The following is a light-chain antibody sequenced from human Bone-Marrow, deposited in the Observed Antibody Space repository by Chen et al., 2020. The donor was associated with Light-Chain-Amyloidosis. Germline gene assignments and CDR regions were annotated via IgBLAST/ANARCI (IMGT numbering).Light chain of an antibody. Sequence: NFMLTQPHSVSESPGKTEINTCTRSSSSIATSYVQWYQQRPGRSPTTEIYEDDQRPSGVPDLFSGSSDRSSNSASLTISGLKTEDEADYYCQSYQGSSQGVFGGGTKLTVL. J-gene: IGLJ3*02. CDR3: QSYQGSSQGV. CDR1: SSSIATSY. CDR2: EDD. V-gene: IGLV6-57*01.